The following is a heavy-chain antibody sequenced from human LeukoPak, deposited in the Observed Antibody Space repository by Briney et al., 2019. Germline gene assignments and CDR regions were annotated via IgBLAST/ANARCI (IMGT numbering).Heavy chain of an antibody. Sequence: GGSLRLSCAASGFTFSSYSMNWVRQAPGKGLEWVSSISSSSSYIYYADSVKGRFTISRDNAKNSLYLQMNSLRAEDTAVYYCASSIAVAGNAFDYWGQGTLVTVSS. CDR3: ASSIAVAGNAFDY. J-gene: IGHJ4*02. V-gene: IGHV3-21*01. CDR1: GFTFSSYS. CDR2: ISSSSSYI. D-gene: IGHD6-19*01.